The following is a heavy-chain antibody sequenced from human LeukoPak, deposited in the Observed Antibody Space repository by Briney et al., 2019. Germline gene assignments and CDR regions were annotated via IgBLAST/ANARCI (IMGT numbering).Heavy chain of an antibody. CDR3: ARAEKQQLVHWFDP. Sequence: SETLSLTCTVSGGSISSGGYSWSWIRQHPGKGLEWIEYIYYSGSTYYNPSLKSRVTISVDTSKNQFSLKLSSVTAADTAVYYCARAEKQQLVHWFDPWGQGTLVTVSS. J-gene: IGHJ5*02. D-gene: IGHD6-13*01. CDR2: IYYSGST. CDR1: GGSISSGGYS. V-gene: IGHV4-31*03.